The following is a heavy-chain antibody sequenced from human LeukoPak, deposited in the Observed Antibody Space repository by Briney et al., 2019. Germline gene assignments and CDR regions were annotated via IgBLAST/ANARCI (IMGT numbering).Heavy chain of an antibody. J-gene: IGHJ3*02. Sequence: ASVKVSCKASGYTFTGYYMHWVRQAPGQGLEWIGWINPNSGGTNYAQKFQGRVTMTRDTSISTAYMELSSLRSEDTAVYYCATKAVAGTGAFDIWGQGTMVTVSS. CDR2: INPNSGGT. CDR3: ATKAVAGTGAFDI. D-gene: IGHD6-19*01. V-gene: IGHV1-2*02. CDR1: GYTFTGYY.